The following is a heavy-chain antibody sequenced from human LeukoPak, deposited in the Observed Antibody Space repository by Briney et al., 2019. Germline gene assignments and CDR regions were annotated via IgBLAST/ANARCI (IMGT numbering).Heavy chain of an antibody. D-gene: IGHD2-21*02. CDR1: GYTFTGYY. Sequence: ASVKVSCKASGYTFTGYYMHWVRQAPGQGLEWMGRINPNSGGTNYAQKFQGRVTMTRDTSNSPAYMELSRLRSDDTAVYYCARAPTAPYCGGDCYSGTDSWGQGTLVTVSS. CDR3: ARAPTAPYCGGDCYSGTDS. CDR2: INPNSGGT. J-gene: IGHJ4*02. V-gene: IGHV1-2*06.